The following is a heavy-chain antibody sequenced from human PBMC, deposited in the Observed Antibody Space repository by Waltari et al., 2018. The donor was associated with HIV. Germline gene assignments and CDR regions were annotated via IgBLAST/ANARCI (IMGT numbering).Heavy chain of an antibody. CDR1: GFTFSRYE. D-gene: IGHD5-18*01. Sequence: EVKLVESGGGLVQPGGSVRLSGAAPGFTFSRYEMNWARQAPGKGLEWISYISSSGSSIYYADSVKGRFTISRDNGKKSLYLQMNILRAEDTAVYYCAKVREKQLWLRNWDFDLWGRGTLVTVSS. V-gene: IGHV3-48*03. CDR2: ISSSGSSI. CDR3: AKVREKQLWLRNWDFDL. J-gene: IGHJ2*01.